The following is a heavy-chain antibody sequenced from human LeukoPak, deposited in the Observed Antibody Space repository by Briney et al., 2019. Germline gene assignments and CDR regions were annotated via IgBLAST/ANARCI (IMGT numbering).Heavy chain of an antibody. CDR2: IYYSGST. V-gene: IGHV4-59*12. Sequence: SETLSLTCTVSGGSISSYYWSWIRQPPGKGLEWIGYIYYSGSTNYNPSLKSRVTISVDKSKDQFSLKLNSVTAADTAVYYCARIAYRYGTAFDYWGQGTLVTVSS. D-gene: IGHD5-18*01. CDR1: GGSISSYY. J-gene: IGHJ4*02. CDR3: ARIAYRYGTAFDY.